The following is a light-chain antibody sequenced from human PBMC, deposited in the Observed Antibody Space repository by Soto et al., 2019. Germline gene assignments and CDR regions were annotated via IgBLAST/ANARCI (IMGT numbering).Light chain of an antibody. Sequence: DIQMTQSPSSLSASVGDRVTITCRASQSISSYLNWYQQKPGKAPKLLIYAASSLQSGVPSRSSGSGSGTDFTLTISSLQPEDFATYYCQQSYSTHGTFGQGTKVEIK. J-gene: IGKJ1*01. CDR2: AAS. CDR3: QQSYSTHGT. CDR1: QSISSY. V-gene: IGKV1-39*01.